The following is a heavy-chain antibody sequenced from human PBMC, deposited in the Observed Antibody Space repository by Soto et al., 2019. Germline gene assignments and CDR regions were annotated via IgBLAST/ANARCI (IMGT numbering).Heavy chain of an antibody. CDR3: ARGLRYDSSGFYLY. V-gene: IGHV3-7*01. CDR1: GFTFSSYW. Sequence: EGSVRLSCAASGFTFSSYWMSWVRQAPGKGLEWVANIKQDGSEKYYVDSVKGRFTISRDNAKNSLYLQMNSLRAEDTAVYYCARGLRYDSSGFYLYWGPVTLFTVSS. J-gene: IGHJ4*02. CDR2: IKQDGSEK. D-gene: IGHD3-22*01.